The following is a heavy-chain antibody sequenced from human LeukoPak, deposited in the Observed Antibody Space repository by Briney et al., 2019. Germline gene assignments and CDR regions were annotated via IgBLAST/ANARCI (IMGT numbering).Heavy chain of an antibody. CDR3: ARDPSGSCSGGTCYVNWFDP. D-gene: IGHD2-15*01. J-gene: IGHJ5*02. V-gene: IGHV1-2*02. CDR1: GYTFTGYY. Sequence: ASVKVSCKASGYTFTGYYIHWVRQAPGQGLEWMGWINPKSGGTHYAQKFQGRVTMTRDTSISTAYMELGRLTSDDTDVYYCARDPSGSCSGGTCYVNWFDPWGQGTLVTVSS. CDR2: INPKSGGT.